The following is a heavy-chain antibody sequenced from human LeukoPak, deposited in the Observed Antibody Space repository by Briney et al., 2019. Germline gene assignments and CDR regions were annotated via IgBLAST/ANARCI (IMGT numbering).Heavy chain of an antibody. Sequence: GGSLRLSCAASGFTVSSNYMSWVRQAPGKGLEWVSVIYSGGSTYYADSVKGRFTISRDNSKNTLYLQMNSLRAEDTAVYYCAKAVGYCSSTSCYVFDYWGQGTLVTVSS. CDR3: AKAVGYCSSTSCYVFDY. D-gene: IGHD2-2*01. CDR2: IYSGGST. V-gene: IGHV3-53*01. J-gene: IGHJ4*02. CDR1: GFTVSSNY.